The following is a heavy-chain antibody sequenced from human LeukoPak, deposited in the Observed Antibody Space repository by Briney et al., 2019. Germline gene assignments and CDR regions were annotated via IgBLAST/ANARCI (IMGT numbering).Heavy chain of an antibody. Sequence: PGGSLRLSCAASGFTFSSYEMNWVRQAPGKWLEWVSYISSSGSTIYYADSVKGRFTISRDNAKNPLYLQMNSLRVEDTAIYYCARDPYNGAYSEGYYYYYMDVWGKGTTVTVSS. D-gene: IGHD1-1*01. J-gene: IGHJ6*03. V-gene: IGHV3-48*03. CDR3: ARDPYNGAYSEGYYYYYMDV. CDR1: GFTFSSYE. CDR2: ISSSGSTI.